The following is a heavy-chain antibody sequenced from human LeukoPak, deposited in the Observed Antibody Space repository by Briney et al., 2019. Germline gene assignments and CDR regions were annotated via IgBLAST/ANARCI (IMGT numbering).Heavy chain of an antibody. V-gene: IGHV1-46*01. D-gene: IGHD2-15*01. J-gene: IGHJ4*02. CDR1: GYTFTGYY. CDR2: INPSGGST. CDR3: ARMVAATGHGDY. Sequence: ASVKVSCKASGYTFTGYYMHWVRQAPGQGLEWMGIINPSGGSTSYAQKFQGRVTMTRDMSTSTVYMELSSLRSEDTAVYYCARMVAATGHGDYWDQGTLVTVSS.